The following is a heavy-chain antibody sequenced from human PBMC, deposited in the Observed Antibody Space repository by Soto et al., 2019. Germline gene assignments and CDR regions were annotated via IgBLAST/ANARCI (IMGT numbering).Heavy chain of an antibody. Sequence: ASVKVSCKASGGTFSSYRLNWVRQARGQGLEWLGGIVPIYRTADYAQKFQGRVTITADESTRTVYMELSSLKSQDTALYYCARDSGAKLSSSWGQGTLVTFSS. CDR1: GGTFSSYR. CDR3: ARDSGAKLSSS. D-gene: IGHD6-13*01. V-gene: IGHV1-69*13. J-gene: IGHJ4*02. CDR2: IVPIYRTA.